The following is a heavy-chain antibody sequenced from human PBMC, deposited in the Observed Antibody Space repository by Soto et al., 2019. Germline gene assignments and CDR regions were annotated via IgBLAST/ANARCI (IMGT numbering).Heavy chain of an antibody. J-gene: IGHJ6*02. CDR2: ISYDGSNK. V-gene: IGHV3-30-3*01. CDR3: ARVQWLVHKGDV. Sequence: GGSLRLSCAASGFTFSSYAMHWVRQAPGKGLEWVAVISYDGSNKYYAGSVKGRFTISRDNSKNTLYLQMNSLRAEDTAVYYCARVQWLVHKGDVWGQGTTVTVSS. D-gene: IGHD6-19*01. CDR1: GFTFSSYA.